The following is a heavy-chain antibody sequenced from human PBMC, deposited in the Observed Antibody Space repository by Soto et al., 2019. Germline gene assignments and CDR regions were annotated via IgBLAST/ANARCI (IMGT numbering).Heavy chain of an antibody. V-gene: IGHV5-51*01. CDR1: GYSFNTYW. J-gene: IGHJ6*03. Sequence: PGESLKISCKGSGYSFNTYWIAWVRQMPGKGLEWLGIIYPGDSGTRYSPSFQGQVTFSADKSINTAYLQWSSLKASDTAMYYCARRGGYDYAYYYYMDVWGKGTTVTVSS. D-gene: IGHD5-12*01. CDR2: IYPGDSGT. CDR3: ARRGGYDYAYYYYMDV.